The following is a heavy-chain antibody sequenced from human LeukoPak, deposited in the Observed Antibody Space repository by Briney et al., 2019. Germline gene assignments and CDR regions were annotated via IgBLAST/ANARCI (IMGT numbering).Heavy chain of an antibody. J-gene: IGHJ4*02. V-gene: IGHV3-23*01. Sequence: GGSLRLSCAASGFTFSSYATTWVRRAPGKGLEWVSGLSGSGGSTYYADSVKGRFTISRDNSKDTLYVQMNSLRAEDTAIYYCARRSVVWGDPFDYWGQGTLVTVSS. CDR1: GFTFSSYA. CDR3: ARRSVVWGDPFDY. CDR2: LSGSGGST. D-gene: IGHD3-10*01.